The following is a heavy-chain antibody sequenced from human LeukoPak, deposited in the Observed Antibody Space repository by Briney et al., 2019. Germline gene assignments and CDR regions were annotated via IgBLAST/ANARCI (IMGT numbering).Heavy chain of an antibody. CDR2: IDGSDGAS. CDR3: ARAAAGTPPSWYYYMDV. V-gene: IGHV3-23*01. CDR1: GFTFSSYV. J-gene: IGHJ6*03. Sequence: GGSLRLSCAASGFTFSSYVMSWVRQAPGKGLEYVSSIDGSDGASYYADSVKGRFTISRDNSKNTLYLQMNSLRAEDTAVYYCARAAAGTPPSWYYYMDVWGKGTTVTVSS. D-gene: IGHD6-13*01.